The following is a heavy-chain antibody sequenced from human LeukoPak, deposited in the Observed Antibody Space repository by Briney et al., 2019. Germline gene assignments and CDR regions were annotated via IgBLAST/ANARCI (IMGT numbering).Heavy chain of an antibody. Sequence: PGGSLRLSCAASGFLFGNHWMSWVRQAPGKGLEWVADIKQGGSEKVYVDAVKGRFTIFRDDAKNSLSLQMNSLRTEDTALYYCAKGRYSSSYYYFDYWGQGTLVTVSS. CDR3: AKGRYSSSYYYFDY. J-gene: IGHJ4*02. CDR1: GFLFGNHW. V-gene: IGHV3-7*03. CDR2: IKQGGSEK. D-gene: IGHD6-13*01.